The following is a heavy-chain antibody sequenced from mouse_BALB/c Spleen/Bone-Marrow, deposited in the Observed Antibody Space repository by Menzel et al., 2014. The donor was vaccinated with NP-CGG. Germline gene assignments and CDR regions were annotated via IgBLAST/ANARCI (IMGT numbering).Heavy chain of an antibody. CDR3: ARFPIDY. CDR2: ISNAADDYTS. J-gene: IGHJ4*01. Sequence: VQLMQSGAELVQPGGSLRLSCTTSGFNINDSYMRWVRQPPEQALEWLALISNAADDYTSESSVYVRGRITIARDNSQSILYLQMNPPRDEDSATYYCARFPIDYWGQGTPVTVSS. CDR1: GFNINDSY. V-gene: IGHV7-3*02.